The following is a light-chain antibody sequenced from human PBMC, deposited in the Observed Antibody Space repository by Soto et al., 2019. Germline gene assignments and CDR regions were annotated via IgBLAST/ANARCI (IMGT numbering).Light chain of an antibody. CDR3: QKYDSAPT. CDR2: SAS. V-gene: IGKV1-27*01. Sequence: GARVTITCRPSRGIGNALAWYQQKPGTVPKLLIHSASTVQSGVPSRFSGSGSGTDFTLTISSLQHEDVASYYCQKYDSAPTFGQGTKVDIK. J-gene: IGKJ1*01. CDR1: RGIGNA.